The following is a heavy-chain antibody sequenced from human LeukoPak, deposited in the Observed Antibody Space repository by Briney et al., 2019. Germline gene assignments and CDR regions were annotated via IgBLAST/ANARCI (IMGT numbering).Heavy chain of an antibody. J-gene: IGHJ4*02. D-gene: IGHD3-22*01. CDR3: ASSGYDSSGYYFDY. Sequence: ASVKVSCKASGYTFTSYGISWVRQAPGQGLEWMGRINPNSGGTNYAQKFQGRVTMTRDTSISTAYMELSRLRSDDTAVYYCASSGYDSSGYYFDYWGQGTLVTVSS. V-gene: IGHV1-2*06. CDR1: GYTFTSYG. CDR2: INPNSGGT.